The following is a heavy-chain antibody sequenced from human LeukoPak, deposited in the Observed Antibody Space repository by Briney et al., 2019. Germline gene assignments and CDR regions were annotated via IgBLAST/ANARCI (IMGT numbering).Heavy chain of an antibody. V-gene: IGHV1-18*04. CDR2: LSTYNGNT. J-gene: IGHJ3*02. Sequence: ASVKVSCKASGYTFTGYYMHWVRQAPGQGLEWMGWLSTYNGNTHYAQNLQGRVTMTTDTSTSTAYMELRSLRSDDTAVYYCAREGPRVSAFDIWGQGTMVTVSS. CDR3: AREGPRVSAFDI. CDR1: GYTFTGYY.